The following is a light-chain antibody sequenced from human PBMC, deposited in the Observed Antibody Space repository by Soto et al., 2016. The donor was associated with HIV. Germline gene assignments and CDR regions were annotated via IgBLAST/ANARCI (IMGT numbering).Light chain of an antibody. V-gene: IGKV1-6*01. J-gene: IGKJ2*01. Sequence: AIQMTQSPSSLSASLGDRVTITCRASQGIKNELGWYQQKPGKAPKLLIYATSSLGGGVPSRFSGSGSGTDFTLTISSQQPEDSASYFXLQDYDRPYTFGQGPSWRSN. CDR3: LQDYDRPYT. CDR1: QGIKNE. CDR2: ATS.